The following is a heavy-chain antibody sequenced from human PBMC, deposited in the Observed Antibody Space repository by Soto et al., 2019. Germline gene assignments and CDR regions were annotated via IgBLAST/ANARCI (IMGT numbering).Heavy chain of an antibody. Sequence: QVQLQESGPGLVKPSETLSLTCTVSAGSISSYYWSWIRQPPGKGLEWVGYIYYSGSTNYNPSLKSRVTISVDTSKNQCSLKLSSVTAADTAVYYCARRYGSAFDIWGQGTMVTVSS. CDR3: ARRYGSAFDI. J-gene: IGHJ3*02. V-gene: IGHV4-59*08. CDR1: AGSISSYY. D-gene: IGHD1-26*01. CDR2: IYYSGST.